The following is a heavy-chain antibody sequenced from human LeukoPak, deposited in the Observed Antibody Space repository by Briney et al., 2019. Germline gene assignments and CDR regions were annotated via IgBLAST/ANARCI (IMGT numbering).Heavy chain of an antibody. Sequence: TSETLSLTCAVYGGSFTYYWSWIRQPPGKGLEWIGEVNHSGNTNYNPSLKSRVTISVDTSKKQFSLKLSSVTAADTAVYYCARVRRSYYDSSTKGAFDIWGQGTMVTVSS. CDR1: GGSFTYY. D-gene: IGHD3-22*01. V-gene: IGHV4-34*01. CDR3: ARVRRSYYDSSTKGAFDI. CDR2: VNHSGNT. J-gene: IGHJ3*02.